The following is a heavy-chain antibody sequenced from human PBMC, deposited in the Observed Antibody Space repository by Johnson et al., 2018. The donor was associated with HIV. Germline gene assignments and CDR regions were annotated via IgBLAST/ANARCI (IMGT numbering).Heavy chain of an antibody. CDR2: IYSGGST. J-gene: IGHJ3*02. V-gene: IGHV3-53*01. CDR3: ARDSDISLGVAGAFDI. Sequence: VQLVESGGGLIQPGGSLRLSCAASGFTVSSTYMSWVRQAPGQGLEWVSAIYSGGSTYYADSVKGRLPISRDNSKNTLDLQMNSLRAEDTAVYYCARDSDISLGVAGAFDIWGQGTMVTVSA. CDR1: GFTVSSTY. D-gene: IGHD3-9*01.